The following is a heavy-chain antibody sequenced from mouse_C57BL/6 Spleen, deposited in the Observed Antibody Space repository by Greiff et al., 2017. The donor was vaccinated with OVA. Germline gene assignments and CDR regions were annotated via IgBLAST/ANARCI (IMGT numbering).Heavy chain of an antibody. CDR3: AREGDSSGLDY. Sequence: VKLQQPGAELVKPGASVKLSCKASGYTFTSYWMHWVKQRPGQGLEWIGMIHPNSGSTNYNEKFKSKATLTVDKSSSTAYMQLSSLTSEDSAVYYCAREGDSSGLDYWGQGTTLTVSS. V-gene: IGHV1-64*01. J-gene: IGHJ2*01. CDR2: IHPNSGST. D-gene: IGHD3-2*02. CDR1: GYTFTSYW.